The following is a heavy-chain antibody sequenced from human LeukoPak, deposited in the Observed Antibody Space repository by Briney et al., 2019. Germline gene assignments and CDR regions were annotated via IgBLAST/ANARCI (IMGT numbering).Heavy chain of an antibody. CDR2: ISGGGDST. D-gene: IGHD4-23*01. CDR3: AKDPGGNPTEDY. J-gene: IGHJ4*02. CDR1: GFTFSIYA. V-gene: IGHV3-23*01. Sequence: GGSLRLSCAASGFTFSIYAMSWVRQAPGKGLEWVSAISGGGDSTFYADSVKGRFTISRDNSKNTLYLQMNSLRAEDTAVYYCAKDPGGNPTEDYWGQGTLVTVSS.